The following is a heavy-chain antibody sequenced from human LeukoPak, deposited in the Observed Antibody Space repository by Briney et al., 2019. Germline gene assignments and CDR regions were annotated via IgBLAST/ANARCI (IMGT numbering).Heavy chain of an antibody. CDR3: AILFSSGDYFDY. J-gene: IGHJ4*02. CDR2: IYYSGST. Sequence: SETLSLTCTVSGGSISSSSYYWGWIRQPPGKGLEWIGSIYYSGSTYYSPSLKSRVTISVDTSKNQFSLKLSSVTAADTAVYYCAILFSSGDYFDYWGQGTLVTASS. V-gene: IGHV4-39*01. D-gene: IGHD6-19*01. CDR1: GGSISSSSYY.